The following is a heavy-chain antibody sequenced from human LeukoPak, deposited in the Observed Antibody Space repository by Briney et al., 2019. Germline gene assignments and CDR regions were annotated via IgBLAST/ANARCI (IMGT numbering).Heavy chain of an antibody. CDR3: ARLRAYYYDSSGYYNFDF. V-gene: IGHV4-39*01. J-gene: IGHJ4*02. CDR2: ISYSGRT. D-gene: IGHD3-22*01. CDR1: GGSTSSSSFY. Sequence: SETLSLTCTVSGGSTSSSSFYWGWIRQPAGKGLECIGRISYSGRTYYNPSLQSRVTISVDTSKNQFSLRLSSVTAADTAVYYCARLRAYYYDSSGYYNFDFWGQGTLVTVSS.